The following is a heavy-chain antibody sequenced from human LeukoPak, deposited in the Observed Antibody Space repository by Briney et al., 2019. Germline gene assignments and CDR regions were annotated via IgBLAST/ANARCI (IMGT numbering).Heavy chain of an antibody. CDR1: GYTFTSYY. CDR3: ARVAPRLGSVAVNWFDP. V-gene: IGHV1-46*01. D-gene: IGHD6-19*01. J-gene: IGHJ5*02. Sequence: ASVTVSFKASGYTFTSYYMHWVRQAPGQGLEWMGIINPSGGSTSYAQKFQGRVTMTRDTSTSTVYMELSSLRSEDTAVYYCARVAPRLGSVAVNWFDPWGQGTLVTVSS. CDR2: INPSGGST.